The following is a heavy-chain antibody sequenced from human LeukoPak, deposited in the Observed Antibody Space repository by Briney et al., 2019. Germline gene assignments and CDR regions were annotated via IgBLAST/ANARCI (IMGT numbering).Heavy chain of an antibody. J-gene: IGHJ4*02. D-gene: IGHD6-19*01. Sequence: GGSLRLSCAASGFTVSSNHMSWVRQAPGRGLEWVSLIHSGGRTYYADSVGGRFTISRDSSKNTLYLQMNSLRAEDTAVYYCAREDAVAGTSYFDYWGQGTLVTVSS. CDR2: IHSGGRT. CDR3: AREDAVAGTSYFDY. V-gene: IGHV3-53*01. CDR1: GFTVSSNH.